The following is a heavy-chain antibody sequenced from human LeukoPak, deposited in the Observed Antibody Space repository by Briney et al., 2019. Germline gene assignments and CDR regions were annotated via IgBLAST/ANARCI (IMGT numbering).Heavy chain of an antibody. Sequence: GRSLGLSCAASGFTFSSYGMHWVRQAPGKGLEWVAVISYDGSNKYYADSVKGRFTISRDNSKNTLYLQMNSLRAEDTAVYYCAKLACSGTSCYPFDYWGQGTLVTVSS. CDR1: GFTFSSYG. CDR2: ISYDGSNK. CDR3: AKLACSGTSCYPFDY. J-gene: IGHJ4*02. V-gene: IGHV3-30*18. D-gene: IGHD2-2*01.